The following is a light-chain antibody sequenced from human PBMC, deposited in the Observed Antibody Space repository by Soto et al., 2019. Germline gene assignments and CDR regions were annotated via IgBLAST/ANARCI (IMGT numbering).Light chain of an antibody. CDR2: DAS. CDR1: RGTSSN. Sequence: IVMTQPPATLSVSPGERATLSCRASRGTSSNLAWYQQKPGQAPRLLIYDASTRATGIPARFSGSGSGTEFTLTISSLQSGDFAVYYCHQYNNWPPWTFGQGTKVDIK. CDR3: HQYNNWPPWT. V-gene: IGKV3-15*01. J-gene: IGKJ1*01.